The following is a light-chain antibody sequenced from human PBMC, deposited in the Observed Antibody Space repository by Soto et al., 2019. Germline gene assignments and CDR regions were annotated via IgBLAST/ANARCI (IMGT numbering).Light chain of an antibody. CDR2: AAS. CDR1: QRIITY. Sequence: DIQMTQSPSSLSASVGDRVTITCRASQRIITYLNWYQQRPGKAPELLIYAASSLESAVPSRFSGSGSGTDFTLTISSLQPEDFVTYYCQQSYSTPITFGQGTRLETK. V-gene: IGKV1-39*01. J-gene: IGKJ5*01. CDR3: QQSYSTPIT.